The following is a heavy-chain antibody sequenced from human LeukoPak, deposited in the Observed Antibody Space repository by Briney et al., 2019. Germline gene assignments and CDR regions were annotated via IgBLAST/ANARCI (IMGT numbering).Heavy chain of an antibody. V-gene: IGHV3-7*01. D-gene: IGHD3-10*01. Sequence: PGGSLRLSCAASGFTFSSYWMSWVRQGPGKGLEWVANIKQDGSEKYYVDSVKGRFTISRDNAKNSLYLQMNSLRAEDTSVYYCARYYYGSGSYYFDYWGQGTLVTVSS. CDR1: GFTFSSYW. CDR3: ARYYYGSGSYYFDY. CDR2: IKQDGSEK. J-gene: IGHJ4*02.